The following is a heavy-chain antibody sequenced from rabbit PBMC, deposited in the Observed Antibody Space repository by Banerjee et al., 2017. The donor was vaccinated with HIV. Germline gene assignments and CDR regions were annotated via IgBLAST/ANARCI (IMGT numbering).Heavy chain of an antibody. D-gene: IGHD3-3*01. J-gene: IGHJ4*02. CDR1: GFSFSSSYW. Sequence: QSLEESGGDLVKPGASLTLTCTASGFSFSSSYWICWVRQAPGKGLEWIACIYAGSSGTTYYASWAKGRFTISKTSSTTVTLQMTSLTAADTATYFCARGGNVPGSLDMWGQGTLVT. V-gene: IGHV1S40*01. CDR3: ARGGNVPGSLDM. CDR2: IYAGSSGTT.